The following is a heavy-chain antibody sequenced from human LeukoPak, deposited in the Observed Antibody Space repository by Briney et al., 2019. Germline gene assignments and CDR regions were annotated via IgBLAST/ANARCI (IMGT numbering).Heavy chain of an antibody. Sequence: PSETLSLTCTVSGHSISSGYYWGWIRQPPGKGLEWIGSIYHSGSTYYNPSLKSRVTISVDTSKNQFSLKLSSVTAADTAVYYCARDPGTTDDYWGQGTLVTVSS. CDR1: GHSISSGYY. D-gene: IGHD1-7*01. J-gene: IGHJ4*02. CDR3: ARDPGTTDDY. CDR2: IYHSGST. V-gene: IGHV4-38-2*02.